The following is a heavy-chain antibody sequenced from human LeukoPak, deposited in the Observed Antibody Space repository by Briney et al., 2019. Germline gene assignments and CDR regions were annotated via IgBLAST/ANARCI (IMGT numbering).Heavy chain of an antibody. CDR2: IYTSGST. J-gene: IGHJ5*02. D-gene: IGHD3-10*01. CDR3: AREVTMVRGDRDWFDP. V-gene: IGHV4-4*07. CDR1: GGSISSYY. Sequence: PSETLSLTCTVSGGSISSYYWSWIRQPAGKGLEWIGRIYTSGSTNYNPSLKSRVNMSVDTSKNQFSLKLSSVTAADKAVYYCAREVTMVRGDRDWFDPWGQGTLVTVSS.